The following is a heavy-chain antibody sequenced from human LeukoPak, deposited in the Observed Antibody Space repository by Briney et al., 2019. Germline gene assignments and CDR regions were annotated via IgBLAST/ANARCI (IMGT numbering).Heavy chain of an antibody. D-gene: IGHD4-17*01. V-gene: IGHV3-48*03. CDR3: AKTTVTTSLPFDH. CDR1: GFTLSSYE. Sequence: GGSLRLPCAASGFTLSSYEMNWVRQAPGKGLEWVSYISSSGSTIYYADSVKGRFTISRDNAKNSLYLQMNSLRAEDTAVYYCAKTTVTTSLPFDHWGQGTLVTVSS. CDR2: ISSSGSTI. J-gene: IGHJ4*02.